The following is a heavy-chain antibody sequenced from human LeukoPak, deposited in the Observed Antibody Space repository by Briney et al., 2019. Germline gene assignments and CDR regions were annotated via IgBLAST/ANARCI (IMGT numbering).Heavy chain of an antibody. CDR1: GGSIAGSTYY. Sequence: SETLSLTCTVSGGSIAGSTYYWGWIRQPPGKGLEWIGSIFHSGSTYNNPSLKSRIATSVDTSKNLFSLRLSSVTAADTAVYYCAKKGYYDSSGYSIYYYYYMDVWGKGTTVTISS. J-gene: IGHJ6*03. V-gene: IGHV4-39*01. CDR2: IFHSGST. D-gene: IGHD3-22*01. CDR3: AKKGYYDSSGYSIYYYYYMDV.